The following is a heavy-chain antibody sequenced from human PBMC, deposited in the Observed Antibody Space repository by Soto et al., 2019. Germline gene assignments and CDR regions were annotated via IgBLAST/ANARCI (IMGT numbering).Heavy chain of an antibody. CDR3: ARLSYYDSNGFPLGFQH. D-gene: IGHD3-22*01. V-gene: IGHV5-51*01. CDR2: IYPGDSDT. CDR1: GYSFSGYW. J-gene: IGHJ1*01. Sequence: GESLKISCKGSGYSFSGYWIGWVRQMPGKGLVWMGIIYPGDSDTRYSPSFQGQVTISADKSINTAYLQWSSLKASDTAMYYCARLSYYDSNGFPLGFQHWGQGTLVTVS.